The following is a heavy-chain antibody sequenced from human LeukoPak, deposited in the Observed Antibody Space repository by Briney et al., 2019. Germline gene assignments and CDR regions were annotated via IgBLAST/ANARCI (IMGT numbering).Heavy chain of an antibody. CDR2: INHSGST. CDR3: ARGSGWQPN. V-gene: IGHV4-34*01. Sequence: SETLSLTCAVYGGSFSGYYWSWIRQPPGKGLEWIGEINHSGSTNYNPSLKSRVTISVDTSKNQFSLKLSSMTAADTAVYYCARGSGWQPNWGQGTLVTVSS. D-gene: IGHD2-15*01. J-gene: IGHJ4*02. CDR1: GGSFSGYY.